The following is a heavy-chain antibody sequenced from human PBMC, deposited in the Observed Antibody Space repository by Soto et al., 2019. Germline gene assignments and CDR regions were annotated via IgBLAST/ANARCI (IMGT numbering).Heavy chain of an antibody. Sequence: ASVKVSCKASGYTSTSYYMHWVRQAPGQGLEWMGIINPSGGSTSYAQKFQDRVTMTRDTSTSTVYMELSSLRSEDTAVYYCASLVSAATRSLYFQHWGQGTLVTVSS. D-gene: IGHD2-15*01. V-gene: IGHV1-46*03. CDR3: ASLVSAATRSLYFQH. CDR2: INPSGGST. CDR1: GYTSTSYY. J-gene: IGHJ1*01.